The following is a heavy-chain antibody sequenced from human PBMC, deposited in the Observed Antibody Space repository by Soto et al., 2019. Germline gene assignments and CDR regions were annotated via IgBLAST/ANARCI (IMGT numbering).Heavy chain of an antibody. J-gene: IGHJ4*02. CDR3: ARWGCSGSNCNLNQRSFDL. CDR2: IWYDGSNK. Sequence: QVQLLESGGGVVQPGRSLRLSCAASGFIFNEYGMHWVRQAPGKGLEWVAVIWYDGSNKYYADSVKGRFTFSRDNSKNTMSLQMNSLRVEDTAVYYCARWGCSGSNCNLNQRSFDLWGPGTLVTVSS. D-gene: IGHD2-15*01. CDR1: GFIFNEYG. V-gene: IGHV3-33*03.